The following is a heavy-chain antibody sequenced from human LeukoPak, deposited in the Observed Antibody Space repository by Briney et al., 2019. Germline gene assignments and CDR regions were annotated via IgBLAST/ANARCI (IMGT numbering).Heavy chain of an antibody. D-gene: IGHD6-13*01. V-gene: IGHV3-21*01. Sequence: PGGSLRLSCAASGFTFSSYEMNWVRQAPGKGLEWVSSISSSGSYIYYADSVKGRFTISRDNAKNSLYLQMNSLRAEDTAVYYCARDQTAAAGRFDYWGQGTLVTVSS. CDR2: ISSSGSYI. J-gene: IGHJ4*02. CDR1: GFTFSSYE. CDR3: ARDQTAAAGRFDY.